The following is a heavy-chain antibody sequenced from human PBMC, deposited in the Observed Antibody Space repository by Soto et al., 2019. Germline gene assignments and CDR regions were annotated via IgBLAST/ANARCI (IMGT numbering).Heavy chain of an antibody. CDR1: GFTFSDYY. J-gene: IGHJ6*01. CDR3: ARDRTRLCSDTSGRKPRRYGLGV. Sequence: PGGSLRLSCAASGFTFSDYYMSWIRQAPGKGLEWVSYISSSSSYTNYADSVKGRFTISRDNAKNSLYLQMNSLRAEDTAVYYCARDRTRLCSDTSGRKPRRYGLGVWGQGNTVTVSS. D-gene: IGHD2-2*01. V-gene: IGHV3-11*06. CDR2: ISSSSSYT.